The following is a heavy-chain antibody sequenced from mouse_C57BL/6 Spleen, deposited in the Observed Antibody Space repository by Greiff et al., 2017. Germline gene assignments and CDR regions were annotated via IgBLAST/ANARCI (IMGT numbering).Heavy chain of an antibody. D-gene: IGHD2-3*01. CDR3: ARYDGYYVGVDY. Sequence: EVKLMESGGGLVKPGGSLKLSCAASGFTFSSYTMSWVRQTPEKRLEWVATISGGGGNTYYPDSVKGRFTISRDNAKNTLYLQMSSLRSEDTALYYCARYDGYYVGVDYWGQGTSVTVSS. CDR1: GFTFSSYT. V-gene: IGHV5-9*01. CDR2: ISGGGGNT. J-gene: IGHJ4*01.